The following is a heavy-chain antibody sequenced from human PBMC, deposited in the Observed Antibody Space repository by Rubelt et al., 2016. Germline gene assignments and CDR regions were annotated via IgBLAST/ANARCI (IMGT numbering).Heavy chain of an antibody. D-gene: IGHD1-1*01. CDR2: ISAYNGNT. J-gene: IGHJ5*02. CDR3: ARVSGTTNNWFDP. Sequence: WVRQAPGQGLEWMGWISAYNGNTNYAQKLQGRVTITRDTSASTAYMELSSLRSEDTAVYYCARVSGTTNNWFDPWGQGTLVTVSS. V-gene: IGHV1-18*01.